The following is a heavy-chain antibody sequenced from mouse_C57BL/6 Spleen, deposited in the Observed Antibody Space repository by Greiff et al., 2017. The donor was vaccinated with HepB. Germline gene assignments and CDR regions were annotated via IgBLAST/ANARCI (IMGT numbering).Heavy chain of an antibody. Sequence: QVQLQQPGAELVKPGASVKLSCKASGYTFTSYWMQWVKQRPGQGLEWIGEIDPSDSYTNYNQKFKGKATLTVDPSSSTAYMQLSSLTSEDSAVYYCARDGYDKFAYWGQGTLVTVSA. CDR1: GYTFTSYW. V-gene: IGHV1-50*01. CDR3: ARDGYDKFAY. CDR2: IDPSDSYT. D-gene: IGHD2-2*01. J-gene: IGHJ3*01.